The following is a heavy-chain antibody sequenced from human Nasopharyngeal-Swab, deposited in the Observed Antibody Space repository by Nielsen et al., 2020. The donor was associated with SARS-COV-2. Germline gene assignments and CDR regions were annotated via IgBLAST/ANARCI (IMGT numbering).Heavy chain of an antibody. Sequence: WICQPPGKGLEWIGYIYYSGSTNYNPSLKSRVTISVDTSKNQFSLKLSSVTAADTAVYYCARDKVTVDYYYGMDVWGQGTTVTVSS. V-gene: IGHV4-59*01. CDR2: IYYSGST. J-gene: IGHJ6*02. D-gene: IGHD4-23*01. CDR3: ARDKVTVDYYYGMDV.